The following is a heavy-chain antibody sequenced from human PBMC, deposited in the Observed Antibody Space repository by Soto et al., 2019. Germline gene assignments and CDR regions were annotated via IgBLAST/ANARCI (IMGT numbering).Heavy chain of an antibody. V-gene: IGHV3-23*01. CDR2: ISGSGGST. D-gene: IGHD3-3*01. J-gene: IGHJ4*02. Sequence: GGSLRLSCAASGFTFSSYAMSWVRQAPGKGLEWVSAISGSGGSTYYADSVKGRFTISRDNSKNTLYLQMNSLRAEDTAVYYCAKDFWSGYSISPFDYWGQGTLVTVSS. CDR3: AKDFWSGYSISPFDY. CDR1: GFTFSSYA.